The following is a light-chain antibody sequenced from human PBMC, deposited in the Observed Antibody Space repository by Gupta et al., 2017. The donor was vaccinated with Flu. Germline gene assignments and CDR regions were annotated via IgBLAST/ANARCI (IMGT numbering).Light chain of an antibody. J-gene: IGKJ4*01. CDR3: QQAASFPLT. CDR2: AAS. Sequence: VGDTVTITCRASQGIGGSLAWFQQKPGKAPNPLIYAASSLEFGVPSRFSGSGSGTDFTLTISSLQPEDFATYYCQQAASFPLTFGGGTKVEIQ. V-gene: IGKV1-12*01. CDR1: QGIGGS.